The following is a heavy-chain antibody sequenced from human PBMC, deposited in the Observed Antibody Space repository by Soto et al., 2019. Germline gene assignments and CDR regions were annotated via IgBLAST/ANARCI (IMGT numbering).Heavy chain of an antibody. CDR2: MSPNSGAT. J-gene: IGHJ6*02. D-gene: IGHD1-1*01. V-gene: IGHV1-8*01. Sequence: QVQLVQSGAEVTKPGASVKVSCKASGYTFTSYDINWVRQATGQGLEWMGWMSPNSGATGYAQKFQGRVTKTRDTSISTAYMELSNLRSEDTAIYYCARGVDAGVDVWGQGSTVTVSS. CDR3: ARGVDAGVDV. CDR1: GYTFTSYD.